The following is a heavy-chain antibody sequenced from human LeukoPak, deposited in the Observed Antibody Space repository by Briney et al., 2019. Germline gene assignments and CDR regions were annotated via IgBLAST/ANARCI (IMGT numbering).Heavy chain of an antibody. Sequence: SETLSLTCAVSGYSISSGYYCGWIRPPAEKVLEWIGSIYNSGSTYYNQSLKSRVTISVDTSKNQFSLKLSCVTAADTAVYYCASYGSGSSFDYWGQGTLVTVSS. V-gene: IGHV4-38-2*01. CDR1: GYSISSGYY. CDR2: IYNSGST. CDR3: ASYGSGSSFDY. J-gene: IGHJ4*02. D-gene: IGHD3-10*01.